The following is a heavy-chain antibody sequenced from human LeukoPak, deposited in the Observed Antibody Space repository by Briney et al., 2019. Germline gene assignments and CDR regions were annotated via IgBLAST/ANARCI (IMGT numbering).Heavy chain of an antibody. J-gene: IGHJ4*02. CDR1: GFTFSSYA. CDR3: AQGSPPGYQVLSFGYFDY. D-gene: IGHD2-2*01. Sequence: QPGGSLRLSCAASGFTFSSYAMNWVRQAPGKGLEWRSSISGGGGYTNYADSVKGRFTISTDNSTTYLELHMMSLSAKAAPFYYCAQGSPPGYQVLSFGYFDYWGQGTLVTVSS. CDR2: ISGGGGYT. V-gene: IGHV3-23*01.